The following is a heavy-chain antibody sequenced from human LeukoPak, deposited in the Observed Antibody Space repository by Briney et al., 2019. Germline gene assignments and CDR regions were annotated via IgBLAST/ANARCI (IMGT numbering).Heavy chain of an antibody. CDR1: GFTFSSYW. CDR3: ARVSPANAVFDY. J-gene: IGHJ4*02. V-gene: IGHV4-4*02. D-gene: IGHD2-2*01. Sequence: GSLRLSCVVSGFTFSSYWMHWVRQPPGKGLEWIGEIYHSGSTNYNPSLKSRVTISVDKSKNQFSLKLSSVTAADTAVYYCARVSPANAVFDYWGQGTLVTVSS. CDR2: IYHSGST.